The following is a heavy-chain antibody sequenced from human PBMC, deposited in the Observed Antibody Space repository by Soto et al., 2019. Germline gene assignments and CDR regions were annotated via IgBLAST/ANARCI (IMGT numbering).Heavy chain of an antibody. CDR2: ISAYNGNT. V-gene: IGHV1-18*01. CDR3: ARALVGSFDY. D-gene: IGHD2-15*01. Sequence: QVQLVQSGAEVKKPGASVKVSCKVSGYTLTELSMHWVRQAPGQGLEWMGWISAYNGNTNYAQKLQGRVTMTTDTSTSTAYMELRSLRSDDTAVYYCARALVGSFDYWGQGTLVTVSS. CDR1: GYTLTELS. J-gene: IGHJ4*02.